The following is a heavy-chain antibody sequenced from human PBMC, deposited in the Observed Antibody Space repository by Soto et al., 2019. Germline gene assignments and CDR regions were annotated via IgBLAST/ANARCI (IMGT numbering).Heavy chain of an antibody. D-gene: IGHD3-16*01. Sequence: PSDTLSLTCTVSGGPFPNGCYYWSWIRQEPGKGREWIGYTHYSGDTSYNTSLRSRVTISTDTSKTQFCLRLRSVPSADTAVYYCARGDSQVSSVFDYCGQGMLVTVSS. CDR1: GGPFPNGCYY. V-gene: IGHV4-31*03. CDR3: ARGDSQVSSVFDY. CDR2: THYSGDT. J-gene: IGHJ4*02.